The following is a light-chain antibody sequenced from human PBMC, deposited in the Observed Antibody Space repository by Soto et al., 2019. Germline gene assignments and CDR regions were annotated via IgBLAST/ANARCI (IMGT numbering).Light chain of an antibody. CDR3: QHYYIIVT. J-gene: IGKJ1*01. Sequence: DIVMTQSPDSLAVSLVERATINCKSIQSVLYSSHNKNCQAWYQQKPGQPPKLLISRASTRESCVPDRFSGSGSGTDFTLTISSLQAEDVAVYYCQHYYIIVTFGQGTKVEIK. CDR1: QSVLYSSHNKNC. CDR2: RAS. V-gene: IGKV4-1*01.